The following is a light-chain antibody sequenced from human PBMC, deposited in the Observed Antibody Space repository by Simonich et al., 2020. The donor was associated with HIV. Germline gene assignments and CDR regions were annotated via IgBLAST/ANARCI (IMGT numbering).Light chain of an antibody. Sequence: DIVMTQSPLSLSVTPGQSASISCKSSPSPLHSDVKTYLYWYLQKPGQSPQLLMYEFSNRFSGVPERCSASGSGTDFTLKISRVEAEDVGVYYCMQNIQLPPTFGPGTKVDIK. V-gene: IGKV2D-29*02. CDR3: MQNIQLPPT. CDR2: EFS. CDR1: PSPLHSDVKTY. J-gene: IGKJ3*01.